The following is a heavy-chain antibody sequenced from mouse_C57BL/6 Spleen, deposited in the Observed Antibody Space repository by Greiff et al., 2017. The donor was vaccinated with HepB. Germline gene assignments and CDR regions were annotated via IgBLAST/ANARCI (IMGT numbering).Heavy chain of an antibody. CDR3: ARDDGNPAWFAY. J-gene: IGHJ3*01. Sequence: VQLKESGGGLVKPGGSLKLSCAASGFTFSSYAMSWVRQTPEKRLEWVATISDGGSYTYYPDNVKGRFTISRDNAKNNLYLQMSHLKSEDTAMYYCARDDGNPAWFAYWGQGTLVTVSA. CDR1: GFTFSSYA. CDR2: ISDGGSYT. V-gene: IGHV5-4*01. D-gene: IGHD2-1*01.